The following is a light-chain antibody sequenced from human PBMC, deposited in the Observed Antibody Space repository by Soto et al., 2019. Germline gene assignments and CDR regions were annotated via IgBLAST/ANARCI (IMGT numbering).Light chain of an antibody. CDR3: QAYDYSLTAFV. V-gene: IGLV1-40*01. J-gene: IGLJ3*02. CDR2: GNR. Sequence: QSVLTQPPSVSGAPGQRVTIACTGTTSNIGAGYDVHWYRQFPGAAPKLVIFGNRNRPSGVPERFSGSKSGTSASLAITGLQAEDEADYYCQAYDYSLTAFVFGGGTKVTVL. CDR1: TSNIGAGYD.